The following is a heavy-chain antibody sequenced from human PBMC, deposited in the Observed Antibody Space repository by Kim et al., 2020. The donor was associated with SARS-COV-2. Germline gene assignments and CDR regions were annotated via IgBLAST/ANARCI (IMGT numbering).Heavy chain of an antibody. J-gene: IGHJ3*02. CDR1: GGSVSDSNYY. D-gene: IGHD3-10*01. CDR3: ARSYSGPFDI. Sequence: SETLSLTCTVSGGSVSDSNYYWGWIRQSPGKGLEWIGTVYYSGTTYSNPSLKRRVTMSGDTSKNQFSLRLSSATAADTSVYYCARSYSGPFDIWGQGTMVTVSS. V-gene: IGHV4-39*01. CDR2: VYYSGTT.